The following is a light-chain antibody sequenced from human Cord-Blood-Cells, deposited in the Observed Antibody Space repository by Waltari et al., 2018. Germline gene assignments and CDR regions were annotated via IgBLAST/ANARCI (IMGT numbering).Light chain of an antibody. CDR3: RQYNNGPPWT. V-gene: IGKV3-15*01. CDR1: QSVSSN. Sequence: EIVMTQSPATLSVSPGERATLSCSASQSVSSNLAWYQQKPGQAPRLLIYGASTRATGIPARCSGSGSGTEFTLTISSLQSEDFAVYYGRQYNNGPPWTFGQGTKVEIK. J-gene: IGKJ1*01. CDR2: GAS.